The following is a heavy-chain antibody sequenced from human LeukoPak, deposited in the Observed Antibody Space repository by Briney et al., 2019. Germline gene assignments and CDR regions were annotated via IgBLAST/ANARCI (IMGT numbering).Heavy chain of an antibody. Sequence: ASVKVSCKASGYTFTNYGISWVRQAPGQGLEWMGGITPIFRTPNYAQKFQGRVTITAVESMSTAYMELSRLRFEDTAVYYCARGWLGETTVVTPYNYWGQGTLVTVSS. D-gene: IGHD2-21*02. CDR3: ARGWLGETTVVTPYNY. J-gene: IGHJ4*02. V-gene: IGHV1-69*13. CDR2: ITPIFRTP. CDR1: GYTFTNYG.